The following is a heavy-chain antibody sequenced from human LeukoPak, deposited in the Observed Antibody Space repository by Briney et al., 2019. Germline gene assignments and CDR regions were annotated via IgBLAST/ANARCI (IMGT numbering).Heavy chain of an antibody. CDR3: ARNKGNDFRGGRVY. V-gene: IGHV3-7*01. CDR2: IKQGGSEK. D-gene: IGHD3-3*01. CDR1: GFTFSTYW. Sequence: SGGSLRLSCAASGFTFSTYWMSWVRQAPGKGLEWVANIKQGGSEKYYVDSVKGRFTISRDNAKNSLYLQMNSLRAEDTAVYYCARNKGNDFRGGRVYWGQGTLVTVSS. J-gene: IGHJ4*02.